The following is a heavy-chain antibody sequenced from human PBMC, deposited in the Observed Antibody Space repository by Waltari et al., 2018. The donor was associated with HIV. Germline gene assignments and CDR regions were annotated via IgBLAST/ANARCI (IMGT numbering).Heavy chain of an antibody. J-gene: IGHJ1*01. V-gene: IGHV4-34*02. D-gene: IGHD3-3*01. CDR1: GGSFRAYY. CDR2: IDHSGGT. Sequence: QQSGTGLLMPSETLSLTCAGSDGGSFRAYYWTWIRQSPGSGLAWIGEIDHSGGTNYNPSLKSRVTISVDTSKKQFSLKLTSVTAADTGLYYCARGPHTSIFGVVKYFQPWGQGTLVTVSS. CDR3: ARGPHTSIFGVVKYFQP.